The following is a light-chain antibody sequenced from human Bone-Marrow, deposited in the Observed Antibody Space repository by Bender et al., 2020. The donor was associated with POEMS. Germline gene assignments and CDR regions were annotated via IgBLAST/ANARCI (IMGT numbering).Light chain of an antibody. V-gene: IGLV1-40*01. CDR2: GYN. CDR3: NSYTVTSPTYV. J-gene: IGLJ1*01. Sequence: QSVLTQPPSVSGAPGQRVTISCTGSSSNTGSGYDINWYQHLPGTAPKLLIYGYNNRPSGVPDRFSGSKSGTSASLAITGLQAEDEGDYYCNSYTVTSPTYVFGTGTKVTVL. CDR1: SSNTGSGYD.